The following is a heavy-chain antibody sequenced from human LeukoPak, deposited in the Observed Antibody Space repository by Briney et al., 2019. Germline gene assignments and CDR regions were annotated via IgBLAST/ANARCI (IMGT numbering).Heavy chain of an antibody. CDR1: GFTVSSNY. J-gene: IGHJ4*02. D-gene: IGHD3-9*01. V-gene: IGHV3-66*01. CDR3: ARGNSGYLKSLYFDY. CDR2: IYSGGST. Sequence: GGSLRLSCAASGFTVSSNYMSWVRQAPGKGLEWVSVIYSGGSTYYADSVKGRFTISRDNSKNTLYLQMNSLRAEDTAVYYCARGNSGYLKSLYFDYWGQGTLVTVSS.